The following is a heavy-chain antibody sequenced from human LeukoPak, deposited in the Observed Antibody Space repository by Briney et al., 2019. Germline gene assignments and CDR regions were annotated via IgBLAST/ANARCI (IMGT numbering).Heavy chain of an antibody. Sequence: GGSLRLSCAASGFTFSSYNMNWVRQAPGKGLEWVSYISSRSATMYYADSVKGRFTISRDNAKNSLYLQMNSLRAEDTAVYYCARETNYARFDLWGLGTLVTVSS. CDR1: GFTFSSYN. J-gene: IGHJ5*02. D-gene: IGHD3-16*01. CDR3: ARETNYARFDL. V-gene: IGHV3-48*01. CDR2: ISSRSATM.